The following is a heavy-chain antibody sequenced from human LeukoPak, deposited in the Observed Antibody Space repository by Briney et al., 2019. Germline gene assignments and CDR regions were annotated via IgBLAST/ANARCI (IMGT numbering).Heavy chain of an antibody. V-gene: IGHV4-59*12. CDR1: GGSISSYY. D-gene: IGHD5-18*01. CDR3: ARGTDTATLEVSADY. Sequence: KSSETLSLTCTVSGGSISSYYWSWIRQPPGKGLEWIGYIYYSGSTNYNPSLKSRVTMSVDTSKNQFSLKLSSVTAADTAVYYCARGTDTATLEVSADYWGQGTLVTVSS. CDR2: IYYSGST. J-gene: IGHJ4*02.